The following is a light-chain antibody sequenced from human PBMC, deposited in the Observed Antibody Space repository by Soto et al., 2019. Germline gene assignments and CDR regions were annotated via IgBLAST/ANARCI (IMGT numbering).Light chain of an antibody. V-gene: IGLV2-14*01. CDR2: EVS. Sequence: QSVLTQPASVSGSPGQSIIISCTGTSSDVGGYNYVSWYQQHPGKAPQLMIYEVSNRPSGVSNRFSASKSGNTASLNISGLQAEDEADYYCSSYTIRSTYVFGTGTKVTVL. CDR3: SSYTIRSTYV. J-gene: IGLJ1*01. CDR1: SSDVGGYNY.